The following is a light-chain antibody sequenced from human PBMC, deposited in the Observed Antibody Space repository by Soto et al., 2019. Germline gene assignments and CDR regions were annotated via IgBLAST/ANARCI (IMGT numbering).Light chain of an antibody. CDR2: GAS. CDR1: QSVSSSY. J-gene: IGKJ1*01. V-gene: IGKV3-20*01. Sequence: EIVLTQSPGTLSLSPGERATLSCRASQSVSSSYLAWYQQKPGQAPRLLIYGASSMATGIPDRFSGSGSGTDFTLSLSRLEPEDFAVYYCQQYGSSRTWTFGQGTKVESK. CDR3: QQYGSSRTWT.